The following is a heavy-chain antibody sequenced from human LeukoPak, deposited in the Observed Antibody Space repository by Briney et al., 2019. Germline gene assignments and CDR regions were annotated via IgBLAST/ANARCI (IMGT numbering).Heavy chain of an antibody. CDR2: INPNSGGT. V-gene: IGHV1-2*02. D-gene: IGHD2-2*01. Sequence: ASVKVSCKASGYTFIDYYMYWVRQAPGQGLEWMGGINPNSGGTNYAQKFQGRVTMTRDTSISTAYMELSRLRSDDTAVYYCARSPFGTYCSSTSCLTIDYWGQGTLVTVSS. CDR1: GYTFIDYY. J-gene: IGHJ4*02. CDR3: ARSPFGTYCSSTSCLTIDY.